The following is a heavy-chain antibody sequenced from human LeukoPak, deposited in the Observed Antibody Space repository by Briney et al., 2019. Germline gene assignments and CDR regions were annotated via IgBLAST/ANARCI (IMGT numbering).Heavy chain of an antibody. J-gene: IGHJ5*02. CDR3: AKGQELDDGVFDP. CDR1: GFTFRSIA. Sequence: GGSLRLSCAASGFTFRSIAMTWVRQAPGKGLEWVSSIRSNGDTTYNADSVKGRFTISRDNSKNTLYLQMNRLRVEDTAIYYCAKGQELDDGVFDPWGQGTLVTVSS. CDR2: IRSNGDTT. V-gene: IGHV3-23*01. D-gene: IGHD1-1*01.